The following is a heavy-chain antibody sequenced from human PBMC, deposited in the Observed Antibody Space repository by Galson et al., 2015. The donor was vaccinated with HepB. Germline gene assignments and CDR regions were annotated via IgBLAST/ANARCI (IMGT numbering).Heavy chain of an antibody. CDR1: GFTFRNYW. CDR3: ARDFRYCTSTNCPAFYFFDL. V-gene: IGHV3-7*01. D-gene: IGHD2-2*01. J-gene: IGHJ2*01. Sequence: SLRLSCAASGFTFRNYWMNWVRQAPGKGLEWVANIKRDGTEKFYVDSVKGRFTISRDNAKNSPYLQMNSLRAEDTAVYSCARDFRYCTSTNCPAFYFFDLWGRGTLVTVSS. CDR2: IKRDGTEK.